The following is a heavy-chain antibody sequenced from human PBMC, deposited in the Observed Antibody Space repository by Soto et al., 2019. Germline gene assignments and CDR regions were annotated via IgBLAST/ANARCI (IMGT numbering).Heavy chain of an antibody. CDR1: GFTFSSYS. J-gene: IGHJ4*02. V-gene: IGHV3-21*01. Sequence: GGSLRLSCAASGFTFSSYSMNWVRQAPGKGLEWVSSISSSSSYIYYADSVKGRFTISRDNAKNSLYLQMNSLRAEDTAVYYCARDRYCSSTSCRNYFDYWGQGTLVTVSS. D-gene: IGHD2-2*01. CDR2: ISSSSSYI. CDR3: ARDRYCSSTSCRNYFDY.